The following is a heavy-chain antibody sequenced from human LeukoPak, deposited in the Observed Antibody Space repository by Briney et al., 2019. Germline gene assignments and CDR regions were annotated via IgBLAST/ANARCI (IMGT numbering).Heavy chain of an antibody. CDR1: GFTFSSYA. CDR2: INNSGGST. D-gene: IGHD1-26*01. Sequence: PGGSLRLSCAASGFTFSSYAMSWVRQAPGKGLQWVSTINNSGGSTYYADSVKGRFTISRDNSKNTLYLQMNSLTAEDPAVYYCAKPPGGGSYWGQSIKSEYFQDWGQGTLVTVSS. J-gene: IGHJ1*01. CDR3: AKPPGGGSYWGQSIKSEYFQD. V-gene: IGHV3-23*01.